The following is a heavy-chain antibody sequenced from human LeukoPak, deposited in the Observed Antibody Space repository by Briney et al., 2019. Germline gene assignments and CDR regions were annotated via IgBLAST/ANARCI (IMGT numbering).Heavy chain of an antibody. J-gene: IGHJ6*02. Sequence: GGSLRLSCAASGFTVRRNYMSWVRQAPGKGLEWVSVIYSAGNTHYADSVKGRFTISRDKFRNILYLQMDSLRAEDTAVYYCARTADYGDLVPWYYYGMDVWGQGTTVTVSS. CDR3: ARTADYGDLVPWYYYGMDV. V-gene: IGHV3-53*01. CDR1: GFTVRRNY. CDR2: IYSAGNT. D-gene: IGHD4-17*01.